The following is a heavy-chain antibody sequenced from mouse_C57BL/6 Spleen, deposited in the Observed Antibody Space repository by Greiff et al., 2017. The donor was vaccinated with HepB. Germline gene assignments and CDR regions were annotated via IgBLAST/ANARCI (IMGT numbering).Heavy chain of an antibody. D-gene: IGHD1-1*01. J-gene: IGHJ3*01. V-gene: IGHV5-4*01. CDR1: GFTFSSYA. CDR2: ISDGGSYT. CDR3: AREGDYGSSYAFAY. Sequence: EVQGVESGGGLVKPGGSLKLSCAASGFTFSSYAMSWVRQTPEKRLEWVATISDGGSYTYYPDNVKGRFTISRDNAKNNLYLQMSHLKSEDTAMYYCAREGDYGSSYAFAYWGQGTLVTVSA.